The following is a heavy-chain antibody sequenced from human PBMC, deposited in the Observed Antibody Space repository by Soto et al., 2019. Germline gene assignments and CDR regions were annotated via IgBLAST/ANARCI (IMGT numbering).Heavy chain of an antibody. D-gene: IGHD1-26*01. Sequence: ASVKVSCKASGYTFSRYGIGWVRQAPGQGLEWMGWISAYNGNRHFAEGLRGRITMTTNTTTSTADMELRSLSSDDTAVYYCARGGQECSNSGCGYIYDGMDVWGQGTTVTVSS. CDR1: GYTFSRYG. CDR3: ARGGQECSNSGCGYIYDGMDV. V-gene: IGHV1-18*01. CDR2: ISAYNGNR. J-gene: IGHJ6*02.